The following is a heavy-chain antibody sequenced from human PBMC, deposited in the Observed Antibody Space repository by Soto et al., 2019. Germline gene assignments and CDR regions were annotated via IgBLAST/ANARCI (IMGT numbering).Heavy chain of an antibody. V-gene: IGHV4-4*02. CDR3: ARVVDDYGDYAYFDY. CDR1: GGSISSSNW. D-gene: IGHD4-17*01. J-gene: IGHJ4*02. Sequence: QVQLQESGPGLVKPSGTLSLTCAVSGGSISSSNWWSWVRQPPGKGLEWIGEIYHSGSTNYNPSLKSRVTISVAKSKNQFSLKLSAVTAADTAVYYCARVVDDYGDYAYFDYWGQGTLVTVSS. CDR2: IYHSGST.